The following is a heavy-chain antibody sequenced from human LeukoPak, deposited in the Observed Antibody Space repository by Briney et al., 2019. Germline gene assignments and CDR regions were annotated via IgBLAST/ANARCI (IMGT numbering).Heavy chain of an antibody. Sequence: PGGSLRLSCAASGFTFSSYGMHWVRQAPGKWLEWVAVISYDGSNKYYADSVKGRLTISRDNPKNTLYLQLNSLRAEDTAMYYCAKSLRELGFCSGGSCYGLYYYYYMDVWGKGTTDTVSS. CDR2: ISYDGSNK. D-gene: IGHD2-15*01. V-gene: IGHV3-30*18. CDR3: AKSLRELGFCSGGSCYGLYYYYYMDV. J-gene: IGHJ6*03. CDR1: GFTFSSYG.